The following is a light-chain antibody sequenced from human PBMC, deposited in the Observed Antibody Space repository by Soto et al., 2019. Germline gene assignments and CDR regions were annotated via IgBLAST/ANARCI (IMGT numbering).Light chain of an antibody. CDR3: DSYSSTSTLV. CDR1: NNDIGTYNS. V-gene: IGLV2-14*03. Sequence: QSALTQPASVSGSPGQSITISCTGTNNDIGTYNSVSWYQHHLGEAPKLIIYDVTDRPSGVSNRFSGSKSGNTASLTISGLQAEDEADYYCDSYSSTSTLVFGGGTKVTVL. CDR2: DVT. J-gene: IGLJ3*02.